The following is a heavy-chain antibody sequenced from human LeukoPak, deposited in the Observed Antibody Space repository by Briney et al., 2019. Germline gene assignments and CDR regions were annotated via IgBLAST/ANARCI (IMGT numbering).Heavy chain of an antibody. CDR1: GFTFSSYA. CDR2: ISYDGSNK. CDR3: ASRSYCGGDCHPVFDY. V-gene: IGHV3-30-3*01. Sequence: GGSLRLSCAASGFTFSSYAMYWVRQAPGKGLEGVAVISYDGSNKYYADSVKGRFTISRDNSKNTLYLQMNSLRAEDTAVYYCASRSYCGGDCHPVFDYWGQGTLVTVSS. J-gene: IGHJ4*02. D-gene: IGHD2-21*02.